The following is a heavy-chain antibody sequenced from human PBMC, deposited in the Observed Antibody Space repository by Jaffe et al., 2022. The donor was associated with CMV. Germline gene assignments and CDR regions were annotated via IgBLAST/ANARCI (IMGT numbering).Heavy chain of an antibody. D-gene: IGHD3-16*02. CDR1: GGSFSGYY. CDR2: INHSGST. V-gene: IGHV4-34*01. Sequence: QVQLQQWGAGLLKPSETLSLTCAVYGGSFSGYYWSWIRQPPGKGLEWIGEINHSGSTNYNPSLKSRVTISVDTSKNQFSLKLSSVTAADTAVYYCASSNYDYVWGSYRSWGQGTLVTVSS. CDR3: ASSNYDYVWGSYRS. J-gene: IGHJ5*02.